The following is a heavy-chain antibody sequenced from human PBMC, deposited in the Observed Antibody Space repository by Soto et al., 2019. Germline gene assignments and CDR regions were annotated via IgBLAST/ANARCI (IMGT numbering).Heavy chain of an antibody. J-gene: IGHJ5*02. D-gene: IGHD1-1*01. Sequence: QVQLQESGPGLVKPSVNLSLTCSVSGDSITNNKWWSWGRHPPGKGLEWIGEMHHSGPIHYTASLKNRATISVAKSRNQFSLQLTSVTAADTALYFCARHDNMTLGSPYVASWGPGNLVTVSS. CDR3: ARHDNMTLGSPYVAS. CDR1: GDSITNNKW. V-gene: IGHV4-4*02. CDR2: MHHSGPI.